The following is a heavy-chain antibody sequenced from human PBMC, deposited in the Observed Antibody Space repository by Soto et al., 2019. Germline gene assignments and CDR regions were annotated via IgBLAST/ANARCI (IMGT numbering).Heavy chain of an antibody. CDR1: GFTFSSYG. V-gene: IGHV3-30*18. CDR2: TSYDGSNK. D-gene: IGHD2-2*01. Sequence: PGGSLRLSCAASGFTFSSYGMHWVRQAPGKGLEWVAVTSYDGSNKYYADSVKGRFTISRDNSKNTLYLQMNSLRAEDTAVYYCAKGATWDIVVVPAANNWFDPWGQGTLVTVSS. CDR3: AKGATWDIVVVPAANNWFDP. J-gene: IGHJ5*02.